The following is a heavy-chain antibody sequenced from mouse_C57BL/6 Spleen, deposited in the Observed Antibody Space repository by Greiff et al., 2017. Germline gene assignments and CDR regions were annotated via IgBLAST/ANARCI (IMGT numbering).Heavy chain of an antibody. J-gene: IGHJ4*01. CDR3: ARYRARIYEDAMDY. CDR1: GYSITSDY. D-gene: IGHD2-3*01. V-gene: IGHV3-8*01. Sequence: EVKVVESGPGLAKPSQTLSLTCSVTGYSITSDYWNWIRKFPGNKLEYMGYISYSGSTYYNPSLKSRISITRDTSKNQYYLQLNSVTTEDTATYXCARYRARIYEDAMDYWGQGTSVTVSS. CDR2: ISYSGST.